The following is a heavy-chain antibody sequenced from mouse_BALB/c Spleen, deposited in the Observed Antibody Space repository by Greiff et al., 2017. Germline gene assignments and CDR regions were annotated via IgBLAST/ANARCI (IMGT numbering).Heavy chain of an antibody. D-gene: IGHD1-1*02. V-gene: IGHV1S34*01. CDR2: ISCYNGAT. J-gene: IGHJ4*01. CDR3: ARRDPNYASYAMDY. CDR1: GYSFTGYY. Sequence: LVKTGASVKISCKASGYSFTGYYMHWVKQSHGKSLEWIGYISCYNGATSYNQKFKGKATFTVDTSSSTAYMQFNSLTSEDSAVYYCARRDPNYASYAMDYWGQGTSVTVSS.